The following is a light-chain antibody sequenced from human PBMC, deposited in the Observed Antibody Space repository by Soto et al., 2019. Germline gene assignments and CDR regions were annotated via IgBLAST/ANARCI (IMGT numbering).Light chain of an antibody. V-gene: IGKV1-16*01. CDR3: LQYNSHPHT. J-gene: IGKJ2*01. Sequence: DVQMTQSPSSLSASVGDRVTITCRASQGVTNYLAWFQQKPGKAPRSLIYAASSLQSGVPSRFSGRGSRTDFTLTIINLQPEDFATYYCLQYNSHPHTFRQGTRVETK. CDR1: QGVTNY. CDR2: AAS.